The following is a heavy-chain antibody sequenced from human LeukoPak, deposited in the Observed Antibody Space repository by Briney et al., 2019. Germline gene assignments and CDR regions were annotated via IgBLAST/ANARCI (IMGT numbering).Heavy chain of an antibody. D-gene: IGHD7-27*01. Sequence: PSETLSLTCAVYGGSFSGYYWSWIRQPPGKGLEWIGEINHSGSTNYNPSLKSRVTISVDTSKNQFSLKLSSVTAADTAVYYCARGRANWGYYYGMDVLGQGTTVTVSS. V-gene: IGHV4-34*01. CDR3: ARGRANWGYYYGMDV. J-gene: IGHJ6*02. CDR1: GGSFSGYY. CDR2: INHSGST.